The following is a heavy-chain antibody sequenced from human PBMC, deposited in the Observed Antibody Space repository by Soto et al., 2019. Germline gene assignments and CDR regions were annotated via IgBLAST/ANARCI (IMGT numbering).Heavy chain of an antibody. CDR1: GGTFSSYA. CDR3: ARDQGEAVAYYYYYGMDV. Sequence: SVKVSCKASGGTFSSYAISWVRQAPGQGLEWMGGIIPIFGTANYAQKFQGRVTITADKSTSTAYMELSSLRSEDTAVYYCARDQGEAVAYYYYYGMDVWGQGXTVTVYS. D-gene: IGHD6-19*01. J-gene: IGHJ6*02. CDR2: IIPIFGTA. V-gene: IGHV1-69*06.